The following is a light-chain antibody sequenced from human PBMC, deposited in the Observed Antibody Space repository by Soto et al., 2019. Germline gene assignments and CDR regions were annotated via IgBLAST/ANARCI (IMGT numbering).Light chain of an antibody. J-gene: IGKJ5*01. V-gene: IGKV1-12*01. CDR2: AAS. Sequence: DIQMTHSPSSVSASVGDTVTMTFRASQSISSWLAWYQQKPGKAPKLLIYAASTLQSGVPSRFSGSGFGTDFTLTINGLQPEDFATYYCLQAASFPRTFGQGTRLEIK. CDR1: QSISSW. CDR3: LQAASFPRT.